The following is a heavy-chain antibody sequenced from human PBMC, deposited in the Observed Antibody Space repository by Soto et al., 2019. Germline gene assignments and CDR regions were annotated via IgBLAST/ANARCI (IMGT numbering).Heavy chain of an antibody. CDR1: GGSISSYY. Sequence: QVQLQESGPGLVKPSETLSLTCTVSGGSISSYYWSWVRQPPGKGLEWIGYIYYSGSTNYNPSLKSRVTIPVDTSKHQFSLKLSSVTAAETAVYYCARKEGSGWYTYFQHWGQGTLVTVSS. V-gene: IGHV4-59*01. D-gene: IGHD6-19*01. CDR2: IYYSGST. J-gene: IGHJ1*01. CDR3: ARKEGSGWYTYFQH.